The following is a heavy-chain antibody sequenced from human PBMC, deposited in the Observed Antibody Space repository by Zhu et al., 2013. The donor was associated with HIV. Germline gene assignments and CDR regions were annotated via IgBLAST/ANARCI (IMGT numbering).Heavy chain of an antibody. CDR1: GFTFDDYA. CDR3: AKAQRHDYGDYGFDY. Sequence: EVQLVESGGGLVQPGRSLRLSCAASGFTFDDYAMHWVRQAPGKGLEWVSGISWNSGSIGYADSVKGRFTISRDNAKNSLYLQMNSLRAEDTALYYCAKAQRHDYGDYGFDYWGQGTLVTVSS. J-gene: IGHJ4*02. CDR2: ISWNSGSI. D-gene: IGHD4-17*01. V-gene: IGHV3-9*01.